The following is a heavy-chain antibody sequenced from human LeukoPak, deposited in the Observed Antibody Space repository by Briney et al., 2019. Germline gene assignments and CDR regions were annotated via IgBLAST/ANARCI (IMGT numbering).Heavy chain of an antibody. CDR2: INPNSGGT. V-gene: IGHV1-2*02. D-gene: IGHD1-14*01. CDR1: GYTFNDYY. Sequence: ASVKVSCKASGYTFNDYYLHWVRQAPGQGLEWMEWINPNSGGTNYAQTFQGRVTMTREPSITTAYLELSRLRSDDTAVYYCASIGYNHYFDYWGQGTLVTVSS. CDR3: ASIGYNHYFDY. J-gene: IGHJ4*02.